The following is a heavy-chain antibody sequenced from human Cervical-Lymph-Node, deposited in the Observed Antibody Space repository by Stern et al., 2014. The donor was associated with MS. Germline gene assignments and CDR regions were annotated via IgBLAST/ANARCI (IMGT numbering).Heavy chain of an antibody. CDR1: GFTFSSYS. CDR2: ISSSSSPI. J-gene: IGHJ6*02. V-gene: IGHV3-48*01. Sequence: EVELGQSGGGLVQPGGARRLSCAASGFTFSSYSMNWVRQAPGKGLEWGSYISSSSSPIYYADSVKGRFTISRDNAKNSLYLQMNILRAEDTAVYYCARDRVTVPSSSYHGVDVWGQGTTVTVSS. CDR3: ARDRVTVPSSSYHGVDV. D-gene: IGHD4-17*01.